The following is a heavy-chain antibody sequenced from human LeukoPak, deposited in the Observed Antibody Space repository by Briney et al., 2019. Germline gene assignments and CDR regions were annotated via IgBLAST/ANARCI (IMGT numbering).Heavy chain of an antibody. J-gene: IGHJ4*02. Sequence: GGSLRLSCAASGFTFSSYAMSWVRQAPGKGLEWVAVIWYDGSNKYYADSVKGRFTISRDNSKNTLYLQMNSLRAEDTAVYYCARDSESYGSGSSSFDYWGQGTLVTVSS. D-gene: IGHD3-10*01. CDR3: ARDSESYGSGSSSFDY. CDR1: GFTFSSYA. CDR2: IWYDGSNK. V-gene: IGHV3-33*08.